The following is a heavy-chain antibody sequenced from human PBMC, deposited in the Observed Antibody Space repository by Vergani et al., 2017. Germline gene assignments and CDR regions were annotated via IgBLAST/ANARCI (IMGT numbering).Heavy chain of an antibody. J-gene: IGHJ3*02. Sequence: EVQLLESGGGLVQPGGSLRLSCAASGFPFSRYAMSWVRQAPGKGLEWVSAISGSGGSTYYADSVKGRFTISRDNSKNPLYLQMNSLRAEDTAVYYCAKDAMIVVVIDAFDSWGQGTMVTVSS. CDR1: GFPFSRYA. D-gene: IGHD3-22*01. CDR2: ISGSGGST. V-gene: IGHV3-23*01. CDR3: AKDAMIVVVIDAFDS.